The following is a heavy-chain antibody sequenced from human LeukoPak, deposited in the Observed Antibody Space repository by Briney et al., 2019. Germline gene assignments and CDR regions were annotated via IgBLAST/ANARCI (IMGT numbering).Heavy chain of an antibody. J-gene: IGHJ4*02. D-gene: IGHD3-10*01. CDR2: ISGSGGST. V-gene: IGHV3-23*01. CDR1: GFTVGSSF. CDR3: AKDRGGSYYFDY. Sequence: GGSLRLSCAASGFTVGSSFMTWVRQAPGKGLEWVSGISGSGGSTYYGDSVKGRFTISRDNSKNTLYLQMNSLRAEDTAVYYCAKDRGGSYYFDYWGQGTLVTVSS.